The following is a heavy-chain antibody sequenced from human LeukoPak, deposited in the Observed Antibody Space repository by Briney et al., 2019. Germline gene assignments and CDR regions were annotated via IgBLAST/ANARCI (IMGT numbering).Heavy chain of an antibody. D-gene: IGHD6-13*01. CDR3: ARDSRYSRKYFDY. CDR2: ISSSSSYI. Sequence: PGGSLRLSCAASGFTFSSYSRNWVRQAPGKGLEWVSSISSSSSYIYYADSVKGRFTISRDNATNSLYLQMNSLRAEDTAVYYCARDSRYSRKYFDYWGQGTLVTVSS. CDR1: GFTFSSYS. V-gene: IGHV3-21*01. J-gene: IGHJ4*02.